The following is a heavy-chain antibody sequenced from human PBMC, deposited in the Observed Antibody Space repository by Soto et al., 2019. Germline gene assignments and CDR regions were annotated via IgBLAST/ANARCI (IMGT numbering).Heavy chain of an antibody. D-gene: IGHD1-26*01. CDR2: IIPIFGTT. CDR1: GGTFSTYA. V-gene: IGHV1-69*01. J-gene: IGHJ4*02. CDR3: ARGVGAYYFDY. Sequence: QVQLVQSGAEVKKPGSSVKVSCKASGGTFSTYAITWVRQAPGQGLEWLGGIIPIFGTTDYARKFQGRVTMPAAESTSTVFIELSSLTSEDTAVYYCARGVGAYYFDYWGQGTVVTVSS.